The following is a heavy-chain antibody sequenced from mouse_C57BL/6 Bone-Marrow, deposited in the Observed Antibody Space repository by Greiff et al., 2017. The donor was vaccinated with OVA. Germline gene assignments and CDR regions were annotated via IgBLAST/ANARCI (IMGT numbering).Heavy chain of an antibody. CDR1: GYAFTNYL. Sequence: QVQLQQSGAELVRPGTSVKVSCKASGYAFTNYLIEWVKQRPGQGLEWIGVINPGSGGTNYNEKFKGKATLTADKSSSTAYMQLSSLSSEDSAVYFCARSFAYWGQGTRVTVSA. CDR2: INPGSGGT. V-gene: IGHV1-54*01. J-gene: IGHJ3*01. CDR3: ARSFAY.